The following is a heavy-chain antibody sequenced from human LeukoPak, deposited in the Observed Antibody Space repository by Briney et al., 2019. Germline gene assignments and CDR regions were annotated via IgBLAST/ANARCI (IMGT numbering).Heavy chain of an antibody. CDR1: GYTFTSYA. D-gene: IGHD3-10*01. CDR2: INAGNGNT. V-gene: IGHV1-3*01. J-gene: IGHJ4*02. CDR3: AREGGYYGSGSHN. Sequence: ASVKVSCKASGYTFTSYAMNWVRQAPGQRLEWMGWINAGNGNTKYSQKFQGRVTITRDTSASTAYMELSSLRSEDTAVYYCAREGGYYGSGSHNWGQGTLVTVSS.